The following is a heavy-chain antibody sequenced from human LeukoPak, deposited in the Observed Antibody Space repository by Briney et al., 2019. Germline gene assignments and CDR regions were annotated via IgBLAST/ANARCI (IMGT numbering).Heavy chain of an antibody. D-gene: IGHD1-26*01. V-gene: IGHV4-31*03. J-gene: IGHJ2*01. CDR3: ARDLGGSADL. CDR1: GGSFSSGGYS. Sequence: SETLSLTCTVSGGSFSSGGYSWSWIRQHPGKGLGWIGYIYYSGSTYYNPSFKSRVTISVDTSKNQFSLKLSSVTAADTAVYYCARDLGGSADLWGRGTLVTVSS. CDR2: IYYSGST.